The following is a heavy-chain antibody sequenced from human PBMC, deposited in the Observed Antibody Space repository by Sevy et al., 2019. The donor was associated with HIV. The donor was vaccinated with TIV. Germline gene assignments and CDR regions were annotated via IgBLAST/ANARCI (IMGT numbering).Heavy chain of an antibody. Sequence: SKTLSLTCAISGDSVSSNSAAWNWIRQSPSRGLEWLGSTYYRSKWYNDYAVSVKSRITINPDTSKNQFSLQLNSVTPEDTAVYYCARDVGRFGEFQYYFDYWGQGTLVTVSS. CDR1: GDSVSSNSAA. CDR3: ARDVGRFGEFQYYFDY. CDR2: TYYRSKWYN. V-gene: IGHV6-1*01. J-gene: IGHJ4*02. D-gene: IGHD3-10*01.